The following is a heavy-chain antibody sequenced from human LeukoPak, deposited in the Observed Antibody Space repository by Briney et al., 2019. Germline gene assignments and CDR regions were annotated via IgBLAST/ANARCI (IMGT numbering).Heavy chain of an antibody. Sequence: ASVKVSCKASGYTFTGHYMNWVRQAPGQGLEWMRWINPNSGGTNYAQKFQGRVTMTRDTSISTAYMELSSLRSDDTAVYYCARVEYHYDSSGYYDYWGQGTLVTVSS. CDR3: ARVEYHYDSSGYYDY. J-gene: IGHJ4*02. V-gene: IGHV1-2*02. CDR2: INPNSGGT. D-gene: IGHD3-22*01. CDR1: GYTFTGHY.